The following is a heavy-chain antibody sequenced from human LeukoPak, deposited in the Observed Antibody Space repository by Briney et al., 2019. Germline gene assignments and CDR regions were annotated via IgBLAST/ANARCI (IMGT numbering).Heavy chain of an antibody. J-gene: IGHJ4*02. CDR1: GGSISSGSYY. CDR3: AGGVTIVRGTSKHFDY. CDR2: IYTSEST. D-gene: IGHD3-10*01. Sequence: SETLSLTCTVSGGSISSGSYYWSWIRQPAGKGLEWIGHIYTSESTNYNPSLKSRVTISVDTPKNQFSLNLSSVAAADTAVYYCAGGVTIVRGTSKHFDYWGQGTLVTVSS. V-gene: IGHV4-61*09.